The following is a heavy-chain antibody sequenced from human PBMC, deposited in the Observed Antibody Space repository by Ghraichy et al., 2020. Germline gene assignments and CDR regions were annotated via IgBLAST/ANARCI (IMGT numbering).Heavy chain of an antibody. CDR2: IKQDGSEK. D-gene: IGHD3-22*01. Sequence: GGSLRLSCAVSGFTFSNYWMDWVRQAPGKGLEWVANIKQDGSEKYYVDSVKGRFTISRDNSKNSLYLQMHSLRAEDTAVYYCARRFPVYDYSGYYCLDYWGQGTLVTVSS. CDR1: GFTFSNYW. V-gene: IGHV3-7*01. J-gene: IGHJ4*02. CDR3: ARRFPVYDYSGYYCLDY.